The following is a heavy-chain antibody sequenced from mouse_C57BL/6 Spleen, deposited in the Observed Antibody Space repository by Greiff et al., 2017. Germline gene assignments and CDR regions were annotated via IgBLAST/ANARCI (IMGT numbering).Heavy chain of an antibody. V-gene: IGHV1-64*01. CDR2: IHPNSGST. J-gene: IGHJ2*01. Sequence: VQLQQPGAELVKPGASVKLSCMASGYTFTSYWMHWVKQRPGKGLAWIGMIHPNSGSTNYNEKFKSKATLTVDKSSSTAYMQLSSLTSEDSAVYYCARATVVATGEYFGYWGQGTTLTVSS. CDR3: ARATVVATGEYFGY. CDR1: GYTFTSYW. D-gene: IGHD1-1*01.